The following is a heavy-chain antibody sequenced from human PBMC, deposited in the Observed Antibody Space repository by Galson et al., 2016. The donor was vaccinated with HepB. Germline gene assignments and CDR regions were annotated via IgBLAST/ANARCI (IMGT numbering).Heavy chain of an antibody. V-gene: IGHV4-4*07. D-gene: IGHD6-19*01. CDR2: YSSGNT. Sequence: SETLSLTCTVSGGSISSHYWSWARQPAGKGLEWMGLYSSGNTKYNPSLESRVTMSVDTSKNHFSLKLSSVTAADTAVYYCAREIAVADMNWFDPWGQGTLVIVSS. CDR3: AREIAVADMNWFDP. CDR1: GGSISSHY. J-gene: IGHJ5*02.